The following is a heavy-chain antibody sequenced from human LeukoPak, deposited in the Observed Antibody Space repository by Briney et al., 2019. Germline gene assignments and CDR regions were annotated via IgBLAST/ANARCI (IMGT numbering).Heavy chain of an antibody. D-gene: IGHD3-3*01. Sequence: SETLSLTCTVSGASINSHYWSWIRQPPGKGLEWIGFIYDSGSANYRSSLESRVTMTLDTSKNQFSLKLNSVTAADTAVYYCARVLQNYYHLDVWGKGTTVTVSS. V-gene: IGHV4-59*11. CDR2: IYDSGSA. CDR1: GASINSHY. J-gene: IGHJ6*03. CDR3: ARVLQNYYHLDV.